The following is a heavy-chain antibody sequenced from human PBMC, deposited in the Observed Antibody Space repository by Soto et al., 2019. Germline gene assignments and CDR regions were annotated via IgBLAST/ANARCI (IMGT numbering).Heavy chain of an antibody. D-gene: IGHD3-9*01. Sequence: PGASLKISCKSSGYSFSTSWIGWVRQMPGKGLEWMGIIYPGDSDTRYCPSFQGQVTISADKSISTAYLQWSSLKASDTAMYYCARRRRDILTGSPGTLGYWGQGTLVTVSS. CDR2: IYPGDSDT. V-gene: IGHV5-51*01. CDR3: ARRRRDILTGSPGTLGY. J-gene: IGHJ4*02. CDR1: GYSFSTSW.